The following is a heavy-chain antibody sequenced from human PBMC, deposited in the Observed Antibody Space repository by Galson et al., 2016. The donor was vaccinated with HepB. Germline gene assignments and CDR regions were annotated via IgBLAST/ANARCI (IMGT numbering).Heavy chain of an antibody. Sequence: SLRLSCAVSGFTFSNYWMHWVRQAPGKGLMWISRVNGDGTNIAYADSVKGRFTISRDNAKDTIYLETNGPRAEDTAVYYCARDSVFTLSKGVPFDHWGQGTPVTVSS. CDR2: VNGDGTNI. D-gene: IGHD3-22*01. CDR1: GFTFSNYW. J-gene: IGHJ4*02. CDR3: ARDSVFTLSKGVPFDH. V-gene: IGHV3-74*01.